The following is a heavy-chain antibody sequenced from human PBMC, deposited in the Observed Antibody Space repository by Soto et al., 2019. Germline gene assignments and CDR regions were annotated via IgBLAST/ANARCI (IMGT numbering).Heavy chain of an antibody. CDR3: ARGSSSWYVSFDY. J-gene: IGHJ4*02. Sequence: GGSLRLSCAASGFTFSSNWMHWVRQAPGKGLAWVSRINSDGSITSYADSVKGQFTISRDNAKNTLYLQMNSLRADDTAVYYCARGSSSWYVSFDYWGQGMLVTVSS. V-gene: IGHV3-74*01. CDR2: INSDGSIT. CDR1: GFTFSSNW. D-gene: IGHD6-13*01.